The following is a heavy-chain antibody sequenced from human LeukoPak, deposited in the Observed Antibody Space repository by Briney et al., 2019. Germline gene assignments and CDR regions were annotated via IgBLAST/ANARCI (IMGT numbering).Heavy chain of an antibody. CDR1: GFTFSSYE. D-gene: IGHD3-10*01. J-gene: IGHJ6*04. V-gene: IGHV3-48*03. CDR3: ARDRAVRGVYPNYYYGMDV. CDR2: ISSSGSTI. Sequence: PGGSLRLSCAASGFTFSSYEMNWVRQAPGKGLEWVSYISSSGSTIYYADSVKGRFTISGDNAKNSLYLQMNSLRAEDTAVYYCARDRAVRGVYPNYYYGMDVWGKGTTVTVSS.